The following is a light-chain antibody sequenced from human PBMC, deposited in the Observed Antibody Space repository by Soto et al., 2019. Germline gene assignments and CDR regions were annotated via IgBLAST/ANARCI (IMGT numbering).Light chain of an antibody. CDR2: EVN. V-gene: IGLV2-8*01. J-gene: IGLJ3*02. CDR1: SSDVGAYNY. Sequence: QSALTQPPSASGSPGQSVTLSCTGTSSDVGAYNYVSWYQQYPGKAPKLMIYEVNKRPSGVPDRFSGSKSGKTASLTVSGLQPEDEADDHCTSYAGSNIWVFGGGTKVTVL. CDR3: TSYAGSNIWV.